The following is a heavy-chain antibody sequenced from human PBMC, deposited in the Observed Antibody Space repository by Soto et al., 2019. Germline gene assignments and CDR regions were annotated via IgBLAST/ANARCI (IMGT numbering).Heavy chain of an antibody. CDR3: AFSSGWFRHFDY. CDR2: INHSGST. D-gene: IGHD6-19*01. V-gene: IGHV4-34*01. CDR1: GGSFSGYY. Sequence: SETLSLTCAVYGGSFSGYYWSWIRQPPGKGLEWIGEINHSGSTNYNPSLKSRVTISVDTSKNQFSLKLSSVTAADTAVYYCAFSSGWFRHFDYWGQGTLVT. J-gene: IGHJ4*02.